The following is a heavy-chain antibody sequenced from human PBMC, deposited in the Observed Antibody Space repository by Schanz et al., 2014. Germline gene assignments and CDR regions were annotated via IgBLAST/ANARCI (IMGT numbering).Heavy chain of an antibody. CDR3: ARKMKLGGDDGKGHESLDI. CDR1: GFTFSDYW. CDR2: INNDGNVK. Sequence: VQLVESGGGVVQPGGSLRLSCAASGFTFSDYWMSWVRQAPGKGLEWVANINNDGNVKDYVDSVEGRFTISRDNAKRSLFLQMNSLRVEDTAVYYCARKMKLGGDDGKGHESLDIWGQGTMVTASS. V-gene: IGHV3-7*04. D-gene: IGHD5-12*01. J-gene: IGHJ3*02.